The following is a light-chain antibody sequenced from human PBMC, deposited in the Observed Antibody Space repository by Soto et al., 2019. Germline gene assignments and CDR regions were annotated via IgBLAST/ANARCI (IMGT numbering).Light chain of an antibody. CDR3: CSYAGSSTYVV. CDR1: SSDVGSYNL. J-gene: IGLJ2*01. V-gene: IGLV2-23*01. CDR2: EDS. Sequence: QSALTQPASVPGSPGQSITISCTGTSSDVGSYNLVSWYQQHPGKAPKVMIYEDSKRPSGVSNRFSGSKSGNTASLTISGLQAEDEADYYCCSYAGSSTYVVFGGGTKLTVL.